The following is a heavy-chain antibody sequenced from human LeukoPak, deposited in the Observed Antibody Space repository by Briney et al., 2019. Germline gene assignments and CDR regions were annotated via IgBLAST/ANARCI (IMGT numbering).Heavy chain of an antibody. Sequence: GGSLRLSCAASGFTVSSNYMNWVRQAPGKGLEWVSVIYSGGNTYYADSVKGRFTISRDNSKNTLYLQMNSLRAEDTAVYYCARGYCYNTNCYCDYWGQGTLVTASS. CDR3: ARGYCYNTNCYCDY. CDR2: IYSGGNT. J-gene: IGHJ4*02. CDR1: GFTVSSNY. D-gene: IGHD2-2*01. V-gene: IGHV3-53*01.